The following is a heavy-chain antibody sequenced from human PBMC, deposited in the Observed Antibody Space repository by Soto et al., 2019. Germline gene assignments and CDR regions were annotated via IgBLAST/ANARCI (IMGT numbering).Heavy chain of an antibody. V-gene: IGHV1-2*02. Sequence: QVQLVQSGAEVKKPGASVKVSCKASGYTFTGYYMHWVRQAPGQGLEWMGWINPNSGGTNYAQKFQGRVTMTRDTSISTAYMELSRLRSDDTAVYYCARGDYGRRFYYGMDVWGQGTTVTVSS. CDR3: ARGDYGRRFYYGMDV. CDR2: INPNSGGT. J-gene: IGHJ6*02. CDR1: GYTFTGYY. D-gene: IGHD4-17*01.